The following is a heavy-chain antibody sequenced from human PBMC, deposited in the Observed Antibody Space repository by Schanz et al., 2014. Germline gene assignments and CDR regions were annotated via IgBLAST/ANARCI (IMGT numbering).Heavy chain of an antibody. CDR2: ISTSNGNT. V-gene: IGHV1-18*01. Sequence: QVQLVQSGDEVKKPGASVKVSCKTSGYTFSDYGITWVRQAPGQGLEWMGWISTSNGNTNYAQKLQGRVTMTTDTSTGTAYMELRSLRSDDTALYYCTRGGYSYALSAFDIWGQGTIVTVSS. CDR1: GYTFSDYG. D-gene: IGHD5-18*01. J-gene: IGHJ3*02. CDR3: TRGGYSYALSAFDI.